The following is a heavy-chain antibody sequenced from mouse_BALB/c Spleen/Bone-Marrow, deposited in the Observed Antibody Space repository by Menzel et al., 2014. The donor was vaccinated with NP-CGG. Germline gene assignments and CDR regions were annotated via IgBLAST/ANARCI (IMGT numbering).Heavy chain of an antibody. CDR3: ARHAYYDQTEVSFVY. D-gene: IGHD2-4*01. Sequence: EVKLEESGGGLVKSGGSLKLSCAASGFTFSNYGMSWVRQTPGKRLEWVATISGGGSYTFYSDSVKGRFTISRDNAKNNLYLQLSSLRSEDTALYYCARHAYYDQTEVSFVYWGQGTLVTVSA. V-gene: IGHV5-9-2*01. J-gene: IGHJ3*01. CDR2: ISGGGSYT. CDR1: GFTFSNYG.